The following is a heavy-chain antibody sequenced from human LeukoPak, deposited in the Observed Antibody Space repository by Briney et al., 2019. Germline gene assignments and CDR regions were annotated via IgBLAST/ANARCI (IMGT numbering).Heavy chain of an antibody. Sequence: SETLSLTCTVSGGSISSYYWGWIRQPPGKGLEWIGSIYHSGSTYYNPSLKSRVTISVDTSKNQFSLKLSSVTAADTAVYYCARRGSAAGTGFDYWGQGTLVTVSS. V-gene: IGHV4-38-2*02. D-gene: IGHD6-13*01. J-gene: IGHJ4*02. CDR2: IYHSGST. CDR1: GGSISSYY. CDR3: ARRGSAAGTGFDY.